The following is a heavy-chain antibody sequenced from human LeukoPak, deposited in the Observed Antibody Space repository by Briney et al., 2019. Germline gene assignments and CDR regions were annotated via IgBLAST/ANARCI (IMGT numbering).Heavy chain of an antibody. CDR3: ARDGEYCTNGVCCTGPKNWFDP. Sequence: ASVKVSCKASGYTFTGYYMHWVRQAPGQGLEWMGWINPNSGGTNYAQKFQGRVTMTRDTSISTAYMELSRLRSDDTAVYYCARDGEYCTNGVCCTGPKNWFDPWGQGTLVTVSS. V-gene: IGHV1-2*02. J-gene: IGHJ5*02. D-gene: IGHD2-8*01. CDR1: GYTFTGYY. CDR2: INPNSGGT.